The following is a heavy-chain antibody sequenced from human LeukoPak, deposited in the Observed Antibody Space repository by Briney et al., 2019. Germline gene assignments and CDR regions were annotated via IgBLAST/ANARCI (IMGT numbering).Heavy chain of an antibody. CDR1: GGSISSGGYY. V-gene: IGHV4-31*03. CDR2: IYYSGST. D-gene: IGHD2-2*01. J-gene: IGHJ2*01. Sequence: SQTLSLTCTVSGGSISSGGYYWSWIRQHPGKGLEWIGYIYYSGSTYYNPSLKSRVTISVDTSKNQFSLKLSSVTAADTAVYYCARRDSSTSYWYFDLWAVAPWSLSPQ. CDR3: ARRDSSTSYWYFDL.